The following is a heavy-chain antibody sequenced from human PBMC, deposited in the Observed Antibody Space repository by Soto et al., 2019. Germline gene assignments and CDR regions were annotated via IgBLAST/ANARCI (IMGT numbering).Heavy chain of an antibody. V-gene: IGHV4-39*02. CDR3: ARDGDLGYCSSTSCYGTGMDV. CDR1: GGSISSSDYY. CDR2: IYYSGSA. D-gene: IGHD2-2*01. J-gene: IGHJ6*02. Sequence: SETLSLTCTVSGGSISSSDYYWGWIRQPPGKGLEWIGNIYYSGSASYNPSLKSRVTISVDTSKNQVSLKLSSVTAADTAVYYCARDGDLGYCSSTSCYGTGMDVWGQGTTVTVSS.